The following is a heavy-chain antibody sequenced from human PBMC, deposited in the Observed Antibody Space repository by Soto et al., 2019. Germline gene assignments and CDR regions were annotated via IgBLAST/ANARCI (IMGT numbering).Heavy chain of an antibody. J-gene: IGHJ4*02. CDR3: AKDSWIAAAGTGVGDY. D-gene: IGHD6-13*01. CDR1: GFTFSSYG. V-gene: IGHV3-30*18. Sequence: QVQLVESGGGVVQPGRSLRLSCAASGFTFSSYGMHWVRQAPGKGLEWVAVISYDGSKKYYADSVKGRFTISRDNSKNTLYLQMNSLRAEDTAVYYCAKDSWIAAAGTGVGDYWGQGTLVTVSS. CDR2: ISYDGSKK.